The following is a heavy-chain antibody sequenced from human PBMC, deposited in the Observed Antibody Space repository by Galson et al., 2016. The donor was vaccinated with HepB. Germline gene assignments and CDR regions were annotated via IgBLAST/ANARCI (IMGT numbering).Heavy chain of an antibody. D-gene: IGHD2-15*01. Sequence: SLRLSCAASGFTFSSYSMNWLRQAPGKGLEWVSSISSSSTYIYYADSVKGRFTISRDNAKNSLCLQMNSLRAEDTAVYYCARDVAGSSNLDRWFDPWGQGTLVIVSS. CDR2: ISSSSTYI. V-gene: IGHV3-21*01. CDR3: ARDVAGSSNLDRWFDP. CDR1: GFTFSSYS. J-gene: IGHJ5*02.